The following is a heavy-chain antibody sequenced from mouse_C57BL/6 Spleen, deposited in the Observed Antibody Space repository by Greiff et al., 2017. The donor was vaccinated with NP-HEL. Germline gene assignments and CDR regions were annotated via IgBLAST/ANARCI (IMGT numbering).Heavy chain of an antibody. J-gene: IGHJ2*01. CDR3: ARSSGTTGGVDY. Sequence: VQLQQSGAELVKPGASVKLSCKASGYTFTSYWMQWVKQRPGQGLEWIGEIDPSDSYTNYNQKFKGKATLTVDTSSSTAYMQLSSLTSEDSAVYYCARSSGTTGGVDYWGQGTTLTVSS. CDR2: IDPSDSYT. V-gene: IGHV1-50*01. CDR1: GYTFTSYW. D-gene: IGHD1-1*01.